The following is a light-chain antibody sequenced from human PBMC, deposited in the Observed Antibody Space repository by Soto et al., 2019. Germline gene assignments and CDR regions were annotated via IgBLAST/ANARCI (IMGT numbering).Light chain of an antibody. J-gene: IGLJ1*01. CDR1: SSNIGNNY. CDR3: GTWDSLSALYV. CDR2: END. Sequence: VLTQPPSVSAAPGQKVTISCSGSSSNIGNNYVSWYQQLPGTAPKLLIYENDKRPSGIPDRFSGSKSGTSATLGITGLQTGDEADYHCGTWDSLSALYVFGTGTKVTVL. V-gene: IGLV1-51*02.